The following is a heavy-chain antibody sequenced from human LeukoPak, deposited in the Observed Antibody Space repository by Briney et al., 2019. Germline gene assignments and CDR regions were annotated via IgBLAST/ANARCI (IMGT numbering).Heavy chain of an antibody. J-gene: IGHJ6*02. V-gene: IGHV4-59*08. Sequence: SETLSLTCTVSGGSISSYYWSWIRQPPGKGLEWSGYIYYSGSTNYNPSLKSRVTISVDTSKNQFSLKLSSVTAADTAVYYCARGLGYYDSSGYQPFYYYYGMDVWGQGTTVTVSS. CDR3: ARGLGYYDSSGYQPFYYYYGMDV. D-gene: IGHD3-22*01. CDR2: IYYSGST. CDR1: GGSISSYY.